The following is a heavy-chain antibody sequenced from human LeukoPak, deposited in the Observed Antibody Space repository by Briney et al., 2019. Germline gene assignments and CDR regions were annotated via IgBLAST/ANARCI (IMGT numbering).Heavy chain of an antibody. Sequence: PGGSLRLSCAASGFTFSSYWMHWVSQAPGKGLVWVARIKSDGSSTSYADPVKGRFTISRDNAKNTLYLQMNSLRAEDTAVYFCASYAVTADGLDYWGQGTLVTVSS. CDR3: ASYAVTADGLDY. V-gene: IGHV3-74*01. CDR1: GFTFSSYW. CDR2: IKSDGSST. J-gene: IGHJ4*02. D-gene: IGHD6-13*01.